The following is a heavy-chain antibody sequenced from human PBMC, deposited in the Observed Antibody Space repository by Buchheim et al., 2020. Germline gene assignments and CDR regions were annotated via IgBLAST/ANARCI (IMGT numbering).Heavy chain of an antibody. CDR2: IKQDGSEK. D-gene: IGHD2-2*02. CDR3: ARRYCSSTSCYRADWFDP. Sequence: EVQLVESGGGLVQPGGSLRLSCAASGFTFSSYWMSWVRQAPGKGLGWVANIKQDGSEKYYVDSVKGRFTISRDNAKNSLYLQMNSLRAEDTAVYYWARRYCSSTSCYRADWFDPWGQGTL. CDR1: GFTFSSYW. J-gene: IGHJ5*02. V-gene: IGHV3-7*01.